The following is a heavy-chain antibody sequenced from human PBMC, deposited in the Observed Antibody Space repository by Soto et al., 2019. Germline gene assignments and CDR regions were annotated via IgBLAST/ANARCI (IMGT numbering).Heavy chain of an antibody. V-gene: IGHV4-59*08. Sequence: SETLSLTCTVSGGSISSYYWSWIRQPPGKGLEWIGYIYYSGSTNYNPSLKSRVTISVDTSKNQFSLKLSSVTAADTAVYYCARRWGSYFDYWGQGTLVTVSS. J-gene: IGHJ4*02. CDR2: IYYSGST. D-gene: IGHD7-27*01. CDR1: GGSISSYY. CDR3: ARRWGSYFDY.